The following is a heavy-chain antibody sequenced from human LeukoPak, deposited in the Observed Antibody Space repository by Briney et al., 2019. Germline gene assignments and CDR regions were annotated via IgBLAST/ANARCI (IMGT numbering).Heavy chain of an antibody. J-gene: IGHJ4*02. CDR2: IRSKDYSGTT. V-gene: IGHV3-49*04. Sequence: GGSLRLSCLASGFTFGDYAITWVRQAPGKGLEWVGIIRSKDYSGTTEYAASVKGRFTISRDDSKSIAYLQMNSLKTEDTAVYYCTRSPYSSSWEYYFDYWGQGTLVTVSS. D-gene: IGHD6-13*01. CDR3: TRSPYSSSWEYYFDY. CDR1: GFTFGDYA.